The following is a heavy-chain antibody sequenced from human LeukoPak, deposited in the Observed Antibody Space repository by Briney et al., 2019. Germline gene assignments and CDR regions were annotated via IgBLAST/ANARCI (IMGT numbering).Heavy chain of an antibody. Sequence: GGSLRLSCAASGFTFSRYSMNWVRQAPGKGLEWVSSISTTSSDIYYADSVKGRVTISRDDAKNTLYLHMNSLRDDDTAVYYCASDQRYAFDYWGQGILVTVSS. CDR3: ASDQRYAFDY. CDR1: GFTFSRYS. D-gene: IGHD3-9*01. CDR2: ISTTSSDI. V-gene: IGHV3-21*06. J-gene: IGHJ4*02.